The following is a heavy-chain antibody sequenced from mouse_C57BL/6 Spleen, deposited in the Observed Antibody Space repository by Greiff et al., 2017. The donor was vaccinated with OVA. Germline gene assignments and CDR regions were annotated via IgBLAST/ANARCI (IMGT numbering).Heavy chain of an antibody. CDR2: ISSGSSTI. J-gene: IGHJ4*01. Sequence: EVHLVESGGGLVKPGGSLKLSCAASGFTFSDYGMHWVRQAPEKGLEWVAYISSGSSTIYYADTVKGRFTISRDNAKNTLFLQMTSLRSEDTAMYYCARIYYDYDVYAMDYWGQGTSVTVSS. V-gene: IGHV5-17*01. CDR1: GFTFSDYG. D-gene: IGHD2-4*01. CDR3: ARIYYDYDVYAMDY.